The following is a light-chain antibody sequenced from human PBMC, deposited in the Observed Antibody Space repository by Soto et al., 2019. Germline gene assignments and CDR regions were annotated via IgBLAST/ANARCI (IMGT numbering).Light chain of an antibody. V-gene: IGKV2-28*01. CDR2: AVS. J-gene: IGKJ4*01. CDR3: MQTLQTPT. Sequence: DIVMTQSPLSLPVTPGEPASISCRSSQSLLHSNGYNYLNWYLQKPGQSPQLLIYAVSNRASGVPDRFSGSVSGTDFTLKISRVEAEDVGVYYCMQTLQTPTFGGGTKVEIK. CDR1: QSLLHSNGYNY.